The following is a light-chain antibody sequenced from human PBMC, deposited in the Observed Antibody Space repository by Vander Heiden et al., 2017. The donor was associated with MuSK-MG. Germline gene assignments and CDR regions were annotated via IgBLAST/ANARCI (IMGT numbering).Light chain of an antibody. CDR3: QHYNRDHSYS. Sequence: DIQMTQSPSTLPASVGDRVTVTCRASQSISDWLAWYQQKPGKAPKLLIYNASTLKSGVPSRFSGSGSGTEFTLTISSLQPDDFATYYCQHYNRDHSYSFGQGTKLEIK. J-gene: IGKJ2*03. CDR2: NAS. CDR1: QSISDW. V-gene: IGKV1-5*01.